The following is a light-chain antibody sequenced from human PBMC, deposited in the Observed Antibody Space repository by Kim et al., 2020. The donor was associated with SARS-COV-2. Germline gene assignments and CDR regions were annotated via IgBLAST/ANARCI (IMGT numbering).Light chain of an antibody. CDR2: RNS. Sequence: QAGLTQPPSVSKGLRQTATLTCTGNSNNVGNQGAAWLQQHQGHPPKLLSYRNSNRPSGISERLSASRSGNTASLTITGLQPEDEADYYCSAWDISLRAWVFGGGTQLTVL. J-gene: IGLJ3*02. CDR3: SAWDISLRAWV. V-gene: IGLV10-54*01. CDR1: SNNVGNQG.